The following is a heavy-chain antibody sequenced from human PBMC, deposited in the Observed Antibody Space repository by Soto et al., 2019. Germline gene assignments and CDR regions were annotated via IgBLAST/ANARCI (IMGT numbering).Heavy chain of an antibody. Sequence: EVQLLESGGGLVQPGGSLRLACEASGFSVSTHAMNWVRQAPGKGLEWVSGIADSGVRTHYADSVKGRFTISRDNSKNTLYLQMNSLRAEDTAVFYCAKGLRHPQCGGDCPAFGSWGQGTLDTVSS. V-gene: IGHV3-23*01. D-gene: IGHD2-21*02. CDR3: AKGLRHPQCGGDCPAFGS. J-gene: IGHJ5*02. CDR2: IADSGVRT. CDR1: GFSVSTHA.